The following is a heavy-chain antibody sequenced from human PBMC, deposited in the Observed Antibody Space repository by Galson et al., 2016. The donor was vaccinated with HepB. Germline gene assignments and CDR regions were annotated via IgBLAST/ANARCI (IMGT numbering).Heavy chain of an antibody. D-gene: IGHD3-10*01. CDR3: TSGLVRGVISF. J-gene: IGHJ4*02. CDR1: GGSISSSRHY. Sequence: SETLSLTCAVSGGSISSSRHYWGWIRQPPGKGLEWIASMYYSGSTYYNPSLKSRVTISVDTSKNQFSLKMSSVTAADTAVYHCTSGLVRGVISFWGQGFLVSVSS. CDR2: MYYSGST. V-gene: IGHV4-39*07.